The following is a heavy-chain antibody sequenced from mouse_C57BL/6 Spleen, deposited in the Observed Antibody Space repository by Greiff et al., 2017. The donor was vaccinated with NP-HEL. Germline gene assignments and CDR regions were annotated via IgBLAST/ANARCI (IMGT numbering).Heavy chain of an antibody. CDR1: GYAFSSYW. CDR3: ARGSSGYVFDY. J-gene: IGHJ2*01. CDR2: IYPGDGDT. V-gene: IGHV1-80*01. D-gene: IGHD3-2*02. Sequence: QVQLQQSGAELVKPGASVKISCKASGYAFSSYWMNWVKQRPGKGLEWIGQIYPGDGDTNYNGKFKGKATLTADKSSSTAYMQLSSLTSEDSAVYFCARGSSGYVFDYWGQGTTLTVSS.